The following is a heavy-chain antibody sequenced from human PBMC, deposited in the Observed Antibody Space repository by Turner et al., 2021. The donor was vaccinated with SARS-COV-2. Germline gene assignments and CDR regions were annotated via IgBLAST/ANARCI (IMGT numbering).Heavy chain of an antibody. CDR3: ARDHRPVVVPAAKRAGSYYYGMDV. V-gene: IGHV3-21*01. CDR1: GFIVSSYS. D-gene: IGHD2-2*01. CDR2: ISSSSSYI. J-gene: IGHJ6*02. Sequence: VQLVESGGGVVQPGRSLRLPCAAPGFIVSSYSMNWVRQAPGKGLEWVSSISSSSSYIYYADSVKGRFTISRDNAKNSLYLQMNSLRAEDTAVYYCARDHRPVVVPAAKRAGSYYYGMDVWGQGTTVTVSS.